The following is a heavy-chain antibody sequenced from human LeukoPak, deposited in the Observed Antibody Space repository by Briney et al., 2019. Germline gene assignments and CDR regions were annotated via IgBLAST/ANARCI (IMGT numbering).Heavy chain of an antibody. V-gene: IGHV4-30-4*01. Sequence: SQTLSLTCTVSGGSISSGDSYWSWIRQPPGKGLEWIGYIYYSGRTYYNPSLKSRVTISVDTSRSQFSLKLSSVTAADTAVYYCARVGVWSGPGGWFDPWGQGTLVTVSS. CDR2: IYYSGRT. CDR1: GGSISSGDSY. D-gene: IGHD3-3*01. J-gene: IGHJ5*02. CDR3: ARVGVWSGPGGWFDP.